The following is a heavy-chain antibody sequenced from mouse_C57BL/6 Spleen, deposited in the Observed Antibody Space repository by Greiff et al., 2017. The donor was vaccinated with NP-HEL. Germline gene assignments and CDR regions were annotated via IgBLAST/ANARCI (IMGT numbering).Heavy chain of an antibody. CDR3: AKNSPSGNFFAY. D-gene: IGHD2-1*01. Sequence: VKLQESGPGLVQPSQSLSITCTVSGFSLTSYGVHWVRQSPGKGLEWLGVIWRGGSTDYNAAFMSRLSITKDNSKSQVFFKMNSLQADDTAIYYCAKNSPSGNFFAYWGQGTLVTVSA. J-gene: IGHJ3*01. CDR2: IWRGGST. CDR1: GFSLTSYG. V-gene: IGHV2-5*01.